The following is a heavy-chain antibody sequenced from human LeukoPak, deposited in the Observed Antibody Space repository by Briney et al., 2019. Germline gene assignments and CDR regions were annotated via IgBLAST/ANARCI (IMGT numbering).Heavy chain of an antibody. CDR2: ISAYNGNT. CDR3: ARVLGLYSYGYGDY. J-gene: IGHJ4*02. V-gene: IGHV1-18*01. D-gene: IGHD5-18*01. CDR1: GYTFTSYG. Sequence: ASVKASCKASGYTFTSYGISWVRQAPGQGLEWMGWISAYNGNTNYAQKLQGRVTMTTDTSTSTAYMELRSLRSDDTAVYYCARVLGLYSYGYGDYWGQGTLVTVSS.